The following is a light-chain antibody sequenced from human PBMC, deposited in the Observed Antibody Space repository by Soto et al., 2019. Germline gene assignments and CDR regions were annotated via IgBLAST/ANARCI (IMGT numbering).Light chain of an antibody. J-gene: IGLJ2*01. CDR1: SSDVGGYNY. CDR2: DVS. Sequence: QSMLTQPASVSGSPGQSITISCTGTSSDVGGYNYVSWYQQHPGKAPKLMIYDVSNRPSGVSNRFSGSKSGNTASLTISGLQAEDEADYYCSSYTSSSRVVFGGGTKLTVL. CDR3: SSYTSSSRVV. V-gene: IGLV2-14*01.